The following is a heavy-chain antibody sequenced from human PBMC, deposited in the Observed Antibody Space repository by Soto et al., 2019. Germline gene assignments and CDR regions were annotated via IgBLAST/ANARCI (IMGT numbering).Heavy chain of an antibody. Sequence: SATLSLTCTVSVGSINTFYWIWVRQPAGKGLEWIGRIFSSGSTSFNPSLESRVAMSVDTSKNHFSLNLSSVTAADMAVYYCAREGSYSAYNFAHGIQLWSFDFWGQGALVTVSS. CDR1: VGSINTFY. V-gene: IGHV4-4*07. J-gene: IGHJ4*02. D-gene: IGHD5-12*01. CDR2: IFSSGST. CDR3: AREGSYSAYNFAHGIQLWSFDF.